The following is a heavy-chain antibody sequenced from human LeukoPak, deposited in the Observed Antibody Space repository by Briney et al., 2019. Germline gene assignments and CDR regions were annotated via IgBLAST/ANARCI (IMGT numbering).Heavy chain of an antibody. J-gene: IGHJ5*02. CDR3: ARGCRAGYSSSWYWFDP. Sequence: SETLSLTCTVSGGSISSSSYYWGWIRQPPGKGLEWIGEINHSGSTNYNPSLKSRVTISVDTSKNQFSLKLSSVTAADTAVYYCARGCRAGYSSSWYWFDPWGQGTLVTVSS. CDR1: GGSISSSSYY. V-gene: IGHV4-39*07. CDR2: INHSGST. D-gene: IGHD6-13*01.